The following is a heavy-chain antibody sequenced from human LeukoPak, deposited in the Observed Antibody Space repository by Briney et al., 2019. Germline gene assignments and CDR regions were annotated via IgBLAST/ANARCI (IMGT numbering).Heavy chain of an antibody. V-gene: IGHV3-9*01. CDR2: ITWGRDNL. D-gene: IGHD2-2*01. CDR3: AKDPGFYCSSTSCSY. J-gene: IGHJ4*02. CDR1: GFIFDDYA. Sequence: GGSLRLSCAVSGFIFDDYAMHWVRQAPGKGLEWVSGITWGRDNLAYAASVKGRFTISRDNSKNTLYLQMNSLRAEDTAVYYCAKDPGFYCSSTSCSYWGQGTLVTVSS.